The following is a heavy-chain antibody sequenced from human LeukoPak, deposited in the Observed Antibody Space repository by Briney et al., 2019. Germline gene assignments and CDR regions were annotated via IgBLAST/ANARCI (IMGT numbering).Heavy chain of an antibody. CDR1: GYTITSYG. J-gene: IGHJ4*02. CDR3: ARDRGTWIQLWLIDY. Sequence: GASVKVSCKASGYTITSYGISWVRQAPGQELEWMGWISAYNGNTNYAQKFQGRVTVTTDTSTSTAYMELRSLRSDDTAVYYCARDRGTWIQLWLIDYWGQGTLVTVSS. D-gene: IGHD5-18*01. V-gene: IGHV1-18*01. CDR2: ISAYNGNT.